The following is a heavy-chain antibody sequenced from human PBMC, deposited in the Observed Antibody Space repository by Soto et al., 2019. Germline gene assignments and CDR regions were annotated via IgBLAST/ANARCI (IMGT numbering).Heavy chain of an antibody. CDR3: ARESLNDFWSGSGYFGMDV. Sequence: PSETLSLTCAVSGGSISSGGYSWNWIRQLPGKGLEWIGNIYHSGSTYYNPSLKSRVTISVDRSKNQFSLNLSSVTAADTAVYYCARESLNDFWSGSGYFGMDVWGQGTTVTVSS. CDR1: GGSISSGGYS. V-gene: IGHV4-30-2*01. CDR2: IYHSGST. J-gene: IGHJ6*02. D-gene: IGHD3-3*01.